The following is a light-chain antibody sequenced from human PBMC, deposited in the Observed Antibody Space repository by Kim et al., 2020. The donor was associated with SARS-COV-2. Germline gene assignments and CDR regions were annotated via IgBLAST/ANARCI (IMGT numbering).Light chain of an antibody. Sequence: ASVGERVTISCRASQDISSSLVWYQQKPGKAPELLIYGASTLRSGVPTRFSGSGSGTEFTLTIGSLQPEDLATYCCQQFSSYPRTFGGGTKVDIK. CDR1: QDISSS. V-gene: IGKV1-9*01. CDR3: QQFSSYPRT. J-gene: IGKJ4*01. CDR2: GAS.